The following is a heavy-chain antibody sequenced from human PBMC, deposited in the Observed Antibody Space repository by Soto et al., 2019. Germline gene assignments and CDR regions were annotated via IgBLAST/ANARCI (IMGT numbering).Heavy chain of an antibody. D-gene: IGHD4-17*01. J-gene: IGHJ4*02. Sequence: GGSLRLSCAASGFTFSSYWMSWVRQAPGKGLEWVANIKQDGSEKYYVDSVKGRFTISRVNAKNSLYLQMNSLRAEDTAVYYCARVIDYGDYDASDYWGQGTLVTVSS. V-gene: IGHV3-7*01. CDR1: GFTFSSYW. CDR2: IKQDGSEK. CDR3: ARVIDYGDYDASDY.